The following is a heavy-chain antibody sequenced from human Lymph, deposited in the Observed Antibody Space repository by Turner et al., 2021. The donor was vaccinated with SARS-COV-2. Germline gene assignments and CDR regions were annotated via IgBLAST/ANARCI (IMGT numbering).Heavy chain of an antibody. Sequence: QVQLVESGGGVVQPGRSLRLSCAAPGFTFSSYALHWVRQAPGKGLEWVAVISYDGSNKYYADSVKGRFTISRDNSKNTLYLQMNSLRAEDTAVYYCARGALTGVSYWYFDLWGRGTLVTVSS. CDR1: GFTFSSYA. D-gene: IGHD3-9*01. CDR3: ARGALTGVSYWYFDL. J-gene: IGHJ2*01. V-gene: IGHV3-30-3*01. CDR2: ISYDGSNK.